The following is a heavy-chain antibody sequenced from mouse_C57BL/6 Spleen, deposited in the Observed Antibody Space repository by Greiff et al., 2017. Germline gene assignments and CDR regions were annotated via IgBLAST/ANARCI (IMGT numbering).Heavy chain of an antibody. CDR1: GYTFTDYN. Sequence: EVQLQQSGPELVKPGASVKMSCKASGYTFTDYNMHWVKQSHGKSLEWIGYINPNNGGTSYNQKFKGKATLTVNKSSRTAYMELRSLTSEDSAVYYCARELLTGAPFDYWGQGTTLTVSS. CDR3: ARELLTGAPFDY. CDR2: INPNNGGT. D-gene: IGHD4-1*01. J-gene: IGHJ2*01. V-gene: IGHV1-22*01.